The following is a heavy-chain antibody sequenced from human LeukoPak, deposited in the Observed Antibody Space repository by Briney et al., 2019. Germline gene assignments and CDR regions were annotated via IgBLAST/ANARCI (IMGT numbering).Heavy chain of an antibody. CDR2: ISTGDDI. J-gene: IGHJ5*02. CDR3: ATSQGPGNHWFDP. Sequence: GGSLRLSCAASGFTVTTNSMNWVRQAPGKGLEWVSVISTGDDIHYAESVKGRFTISRDSSSNTLSLHMNSLRVEDTAIYYCATSQGPGNHWFDPWGQGTLVTVSS. CDR1: GFTVTTNS. V-gene: IGHV3-53*01.